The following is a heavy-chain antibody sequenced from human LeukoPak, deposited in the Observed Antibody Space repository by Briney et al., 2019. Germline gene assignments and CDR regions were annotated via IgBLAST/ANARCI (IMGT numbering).Heavy chain of an antibody. CDR2: INHSGST. J-gene: IGHJ4*02. CDR3: ARGLSYYYDSSGFSWGD. Sequence: SETLSLTCAVYGGSFSGYYWSWIRQPPGKGLEWIGGINHSGSTNYNPSLKSRVTISVDTSKNQFSLKLSSVTAADTAVYYCARGLSYYYDSSGFSWGDWGRGTLVTVSS. D-gene: IGHD3-22*01. CDR1: GGSFSGYY. V-gene: IGHV4-34*01.